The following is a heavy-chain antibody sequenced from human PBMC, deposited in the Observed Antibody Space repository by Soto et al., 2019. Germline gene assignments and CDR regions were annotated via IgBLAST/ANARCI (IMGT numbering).Heavy chain of an antibody. CDR2: INPSGAIT. V-gene: IGHV1-46*03. CDR3: ARAYSGSSPFDY. CDR1: GYTFTSYY. J-gene: IGHJ4*02. D-gene: IGHD1-26*01. Sequence: ASVKVSCKASGYTFTSYYIHWVRQAPGQGLEWMGIINPSGAITSYAQNFQGRVTMTRDTSTSRVYMEVSSLRSEDTAVYYCARAYSGSSPFDYWGQGTQVTVSS.